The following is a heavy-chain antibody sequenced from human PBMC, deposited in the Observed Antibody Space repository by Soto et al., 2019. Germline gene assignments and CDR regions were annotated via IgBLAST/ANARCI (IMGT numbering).Heavy chain of an antibody. CDR3: ARVPLLWFGELTVDDAFDI. CDR1: GGSISSGDYY. D-gene: IGHD3-10*01. Sequence: SETLSLTCSVSGGSISSGDYYWSWIRQPPGKGLEWIGYIYYSGSTYYNPSLKSRVTISVDTSKNHFSLKLSSVTAADTAVYYCARVPLLWFGELTVDDAFDIWGQGTMVTVSS. V-gene: IGHV4-30-4*01. J-gene: IGHJ3*02. CDR2: IYYSGST.